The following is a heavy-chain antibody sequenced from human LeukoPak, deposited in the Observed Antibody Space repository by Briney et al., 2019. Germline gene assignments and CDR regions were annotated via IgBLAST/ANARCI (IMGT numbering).Heavy chain of an antibody. Sequence: GGSLRLSCAASGFTFSSYSMNWVRQAPGKGLEWVSYISSSSSTIYYADSVKGRFTISRDNAKNSLYLQMNSLRAEDTAVYYCARDGVWSGYYYLYMDVWGKGTTVTVSS. D-gene: IGHD3-3*01. CDR2: ISSSSSTI. J-gene: IGHJ6*03. V-gene: IGHV3-48*01. CDR1: GFTFSSYS. CDR3: ARDGVWSGYYYLYMDV.